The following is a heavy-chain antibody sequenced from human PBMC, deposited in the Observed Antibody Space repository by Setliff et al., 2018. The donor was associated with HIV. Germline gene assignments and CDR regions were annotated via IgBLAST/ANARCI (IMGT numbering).Heavy chain of an antibody. CDR2: IYYSGST. CDR3: ARLWAYYDSSGRTSFDI. J-gene: IGHJ3*02. Sequence: PSETLSLTCTVSGASISSTSYYWGWIRQPPGKGLEWIGSIYYSGSTYYNPSLKSRVTISVDTSKNQFSLKLSSVTAADTAVYYCARLWAYYDSSGRTSFDIWGQGTMVTVSS. D-gene: IGHD3-22*01. V-gene: IGHV4-39*01. CDR1: GASISSTSYY.